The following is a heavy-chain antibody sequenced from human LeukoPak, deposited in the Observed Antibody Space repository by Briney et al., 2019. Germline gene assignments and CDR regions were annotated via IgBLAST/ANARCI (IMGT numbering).Heavy chain of an antibody. CDR2: ISGSGGST. V-gene: IGHV3-23*01. D-gene: IGHD3-22*01. Sequence: GGSLRLSCAVSGITLSNYGMSWVRQAPGKGLEWVAGISGSGGSTNYADSVKGRFTISRDNPKNTLYLQMNILRAEDTAVYFCAKRGVVIRVILVGFHKEAYYFNSWGQGALVTVSS. CDR3: AKRGVVIRVILVGFHKEAYYFNS. CDR1: GITLSNYG. J-gene: IGHJ4*02.